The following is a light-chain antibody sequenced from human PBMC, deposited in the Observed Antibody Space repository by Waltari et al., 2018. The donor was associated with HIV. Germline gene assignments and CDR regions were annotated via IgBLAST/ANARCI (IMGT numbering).Light chain of an antibody. Sequence: DIQMTQSPSSLSASVGDRVNITCQASQDINNYVNWYQQKSGKAPKLLLFDASTLETGGPSRFSENGSGTDFTLIIRNLQPEDIGTYYCQQYDSVPITFGQGTRLEIK. V-gene: IGKV1-33*01. CDR1: QDINNY. CDR2: DAS. CDR3: QQYDSVPIT. J-gene: IGKJ5*01.